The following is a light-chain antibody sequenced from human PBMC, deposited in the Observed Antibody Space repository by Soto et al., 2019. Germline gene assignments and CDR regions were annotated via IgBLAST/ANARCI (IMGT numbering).Light chain of an antibody. CDR2: DVS. Sequence: QSALPQPASVSGSPVQSITISCTGTSSDVGDYNYVSWYQQHPGKAPKLMIYDVSNRPSGVSNRFSGSKSGNTASLTISGLQAEDEADYYCSSYTSSSTLEGVFGTGTKVTVL. J-gene: IGLJ1*01. CDR3: SSYTSSSTLEGV. V-gene: IGLV2-14*01. CDR1: SSDVGDYNY.